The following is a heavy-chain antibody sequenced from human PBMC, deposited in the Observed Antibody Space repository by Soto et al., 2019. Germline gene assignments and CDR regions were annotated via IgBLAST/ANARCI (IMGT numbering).Heavy chain of an antibody. CDR1: GGSLSKYY. J-gene: IGHJ4*02. D-gene: IGHD3-3*01. Sequence: QVQLQESGPGLVKPSETLSLTCSVSGGSLSKYYWSWIRQPAGKGLEWIGRISTSGHVVSKVSLRSRLTMSVDMSNNRFSLKLTSVTAAYTAVYYCARDNNDFWSLYPLAFDYWGQGALVTVSS. CDR2: ISTSGHV. CDR3: ARDNNDFWSLYPLAFDY. V-gene: IGHV4-4*07.